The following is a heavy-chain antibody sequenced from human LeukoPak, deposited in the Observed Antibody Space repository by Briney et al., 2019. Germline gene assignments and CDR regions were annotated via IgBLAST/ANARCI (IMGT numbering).Heavy chain of an antibody. CDR3: ARAEYYYDSSGYPLLVDY. D-gene: IGHD3-22*01. CDR2: ISAYNGNT. Sequence: ASVKVSCTASGYTFTSYGISWVRQAPGQGLEWMGWISAYNGNTNYAQKLQGRVTMITDTSTSTAYMEPRSLRSDDTAVYYCARAEYYYDSSGYPLLVDYWGQGTLVTVSS. V-gene: IGHV1-18*01. J-gene: IGHJ4*02. CDR1: GYTFTSYG.